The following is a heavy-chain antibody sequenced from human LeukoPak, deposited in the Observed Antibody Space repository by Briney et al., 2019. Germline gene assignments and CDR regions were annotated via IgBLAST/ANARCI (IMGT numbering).Heavy chain of an antibody. CDR2: IIPIFGTA. CDR1: GGTFSSYA. D-gene: IGHD5-12*01. Sequence: AASVKVSCKASGGTFSSYAISWVRQAPGQGLEWMGGIIPIFGTANYAQKFQGRVTITADKSTSTAYMELSSLRSEDTAVYYCASSLYSGYDILDPYYFDYWGQGTLVTVSS. J-gene: IGHJ4*02. V-gene: IGHV1-69*06. CDR3: ASSLYSGYDILDPYYFDY.